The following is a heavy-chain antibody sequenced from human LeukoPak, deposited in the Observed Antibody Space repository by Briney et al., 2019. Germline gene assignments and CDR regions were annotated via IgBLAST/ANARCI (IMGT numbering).Heavy chain of an antibody. CDR1: VYTFTSYG. D-gene: IGHD1-26*01. CDR2: ISAYNGNT. J-gene: IGHJ3*02. CDR3: AREGSYYGPKRAFDI. Sequence: ASVKVSCKASVYTFTSYGISWVRQAPGQGLEWMGWISAYNGNTNYAQKLQGRVTMTTDTSTSTAYMELRSLRSDDTAVYYCAREGSYYGPKRAFDIWGQGTMVTVSS. V-gene: IGHV1-18*01.